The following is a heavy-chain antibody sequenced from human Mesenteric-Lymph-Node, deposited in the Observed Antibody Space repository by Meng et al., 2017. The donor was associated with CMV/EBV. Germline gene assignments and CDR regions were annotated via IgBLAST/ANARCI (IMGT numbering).Heavy chain of an antibody. CDR2: MNSDGSIT. Sequence: GESLKISCVASGFSFNRMHWVRQPPGKGLVWVAGMNSDGSITKHADFVKGRFTISRDNTKNTLYLQMNSLRAEDTAVYYCGRDLNSSGWSPRNPIGYWGQGTLVTVSS. CDR3: GRDLNSSGWSPRNPIGY. J-gene: IGHJ4*02. CDR1: GFSFNR. V-gene: IGHV3-74*03. D-gene: IGHD6-19*01.